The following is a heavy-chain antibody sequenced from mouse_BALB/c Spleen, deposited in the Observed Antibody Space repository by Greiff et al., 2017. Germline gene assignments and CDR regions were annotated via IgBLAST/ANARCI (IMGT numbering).Heavy chain of an antibody. CDR2: FYPGSGSI. Sequence: VQRVESGAGLVKPGASVKLSCKASGYTFTEYIIHWVKQRSGQGLEWIGWFYPGSGSIKYNEKFKDKATLTADKSSSTVYMELSRLTSEDSAVYFCARHEGYDGYIYAMDYWGQGTSVTVSS. D-gene: IGHD2-3*01. CDR1: GYTFTEYI. J-gene: IGHJ4*01. V-gene: IGHV1-62-2*01. CDR3: ARHEGYDGYIYAMDY.